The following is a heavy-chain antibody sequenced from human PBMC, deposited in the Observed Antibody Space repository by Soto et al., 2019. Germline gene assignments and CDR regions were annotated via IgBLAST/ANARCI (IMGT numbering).Heavy chain of an antibody. CDR1: GGSISSSSYY. J-gene: IGHJ6*02. CDR2: IYHSGST. Sequence: PSETLSLTCIVSGGSISSSSYYWGWIRQPPGKGLEWIGEIYHSGSTNYNPSLKSRVTISVDKSKNQFSLKLSSVTAADTAVYYCARLIAVAGTDYYYYYGMDVWGQGTTVTVSS. CDR3: ARLIAVAGTDYYYYYGMDV. D-gene: IGHD6-19*01. V-gene: IGHV4-39*07.